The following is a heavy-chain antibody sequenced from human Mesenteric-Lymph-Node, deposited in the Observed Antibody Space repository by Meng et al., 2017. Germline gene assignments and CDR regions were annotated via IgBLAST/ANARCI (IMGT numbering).Heavy chain of an antibody. CDR2: ISGSGGST. Sequence: GESLKISCAASGFTFSSYAMSWVRQAPGKGLEWVSAISGSGGSTYYADSVKGRFTISRDNSKNTLYLQMNSLRAEDTAVYYCALEAVDTAMVGVLGYWGQGTLVTVSS. CDR1: GFTFSSYA. J-gene: IGHJ4*02. V-gene: IGHV3-23*01. D-gene: IGHD5-18*01. CDR3: ALEAVDTAMVGVLGY.